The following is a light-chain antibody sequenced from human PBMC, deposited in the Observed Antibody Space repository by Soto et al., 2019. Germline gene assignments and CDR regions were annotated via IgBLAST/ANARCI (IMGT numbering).Light chain of an antibody. V-gene: IGKV4-1*01. CDR1: QSVLYSSNNKNY. CDR2: WAS. CDR3: QQYYSTPFT. J-gene: IGKJ3*01. Sequence: DIVMTRSPDSLAVSLGERATINCKSSQSVLYSSNNKNYLASYQQKPGQPPKLLIYWASTRESGVPDRFGVSGSCTDFTLTISSLQAEDVAVYYWQQYYSTPFTFGPGTKVDIK.